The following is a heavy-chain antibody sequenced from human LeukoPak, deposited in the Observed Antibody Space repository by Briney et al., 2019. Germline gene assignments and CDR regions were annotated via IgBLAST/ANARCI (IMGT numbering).Heavy chain of an antibody. J-gene: IGHJ4*02. D-gene: IGHD3-22*01. Sequence: GSLRLSCAASGFTFSSYWMHWVRQAPGKGLVWVSRINGDGSSTSYADSVKGRFTISRDNAKNTLYLQMNSLRAEDTAVYYCAREAHYDSSSFDYWGQGTLVTVSS. CDR3: AREAHYDSSSFDY. CDR1: GFTFSSYW. V-gene: IGHV3-74*01. CDR2: INGDGSST.